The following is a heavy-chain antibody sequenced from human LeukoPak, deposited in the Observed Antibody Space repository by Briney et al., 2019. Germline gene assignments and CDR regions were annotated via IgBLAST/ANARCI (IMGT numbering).Heavy chain of an antibody. CDR2: INHSGST. V-gene: IGHV4-34*01. CDR1: GGSFSGYY. Sequence: SETLSLTCAVYGGSFSGYYWSWIRQPPGKGLEWIGEINHSGSTNYIPSLKSRVTISVDTSKNQFSLKLSSVTAADTAVYYCASRHNLVRYSGYRPFDYWGQGTLVTVSS. J-gene: IGHJ4*02. D-gene: IGHD5-12*01. CDR3: ASRHNLVRYSGYRPFDY.